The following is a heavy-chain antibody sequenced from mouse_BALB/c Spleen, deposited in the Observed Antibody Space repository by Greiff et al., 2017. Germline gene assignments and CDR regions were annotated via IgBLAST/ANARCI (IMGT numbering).Heavy chain of an antibody. CDR3: ARWDYAMDY. V-gene: IGHV1-77*01. CDR1: GYTFTDYY. CDR2: IYPGSGNT. J-gene: IGHJ4*01. Sequence: QVQLQQSGAELARPGASVKLSCKASGYTFTDYYINWVKQRTGQGLEWIGEIYPGSGNTYYNEKFKGKATLTADKSSSTAYMQLSSLTSEDSAVYFCARWDYAMDYWGQGTSVTVSS.